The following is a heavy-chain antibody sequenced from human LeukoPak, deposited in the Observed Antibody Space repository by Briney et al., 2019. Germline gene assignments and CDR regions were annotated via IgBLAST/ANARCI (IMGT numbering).Heavy chain of an antibody. CDR3: AGVRGYSSGWYASGFDP. D-gene: IGHD6-19*01. CDR2: IYYTGST. CDR1: GGSISSSSYY. J-gene: IGHJ5*02. Sequence: SETLSLTCSVSGGSISSSSYYWGWIRQPPGKGLEWIGSIYYTGSTNYNPSLKSRVTISLDTSKKQFSLKLSSVTAADTAVYYCAGVRGYSSGWYASGFDPWGQGTLVTVSS. V-gene: IGHV4-39*07.